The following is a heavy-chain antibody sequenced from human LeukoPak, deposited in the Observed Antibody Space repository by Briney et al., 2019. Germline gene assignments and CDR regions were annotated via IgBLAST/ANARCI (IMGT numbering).Heavy chain of an antibody. D-gene: IGHD6-13*01. Sequence: ASVKVSCKASGYTFTGYYVHWVRQAPGQGLEWMGWINPNSGGTKYAQNFQGRVTMTRDTSISTVYMELSSLTSDDTAVYYCARDRAATGTQWWFDPWGQGTLVTVSS. CDR3: ARDRAATGTQWWFDP. V-gene: IGHV1-2*02. CDR2: INPNSGGT. J-gene: IGHJ5*02. CDR1: GYTFTGYY.